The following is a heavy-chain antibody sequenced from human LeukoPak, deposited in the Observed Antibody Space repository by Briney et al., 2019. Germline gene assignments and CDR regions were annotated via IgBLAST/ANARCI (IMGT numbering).Heavy chain of an antibody. CDR2: IYYSGST. CDR1: GGSISSSSYY. J-gene: IGHJ6*02. CDR3: ARHGSSSWFESYYYYYGVDV. D-gene: IGHD6-13*01. Sequence: SETLSLTCTVSGGSISSSSYYWGWIRQPPGKGLEWIGSIYYSGSTYYNPSLKSRVTISVDTSKNQFSLKLSSVTAADTAVYYCARHGSSSWFESYYYYYGVDVWGQGTTVTVSS. V-gene: IGHV4-39*01.